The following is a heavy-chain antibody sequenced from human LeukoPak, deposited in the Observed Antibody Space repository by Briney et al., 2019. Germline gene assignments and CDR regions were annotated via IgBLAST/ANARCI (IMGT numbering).Heavy chain of an antibody. CDR1: GGTFSSYA. CDR2: IIPIFGTA. V-gene: IGHV1-69*13. D-gene: IGHD3-16*01. CDR3: AREGGMAYFDY. J-gene: IGHJ4*02. Sequence: ASVTVSCKASGGTFSSYAITWVRQAPGQGLEWMGGIIPIFGTANYAQRFQGRVTITADESTSTAYMELSSLRSEDTAVYYCAREGGMAYFDYWGQGTLVTVSS.